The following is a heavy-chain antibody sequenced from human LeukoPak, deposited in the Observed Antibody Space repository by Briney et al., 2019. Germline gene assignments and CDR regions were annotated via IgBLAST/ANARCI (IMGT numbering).Heavy chain of an antibody. CDR1: GFTFSSLG. D-gene: IGHD3-10*01. Sequence: GGSLRLSCSASGFTFSSLGMHWVRQAPGKGLTWVSVIYSSGSTYYADSVKGRFAISRDDSKNTLHLQMNSLRAEDTAMYYCTRAHGRITRDAYLDYWGQGTLVTVSS. J-gene: IGHJ4*02. CDR2: IYSSGST. V-gene: IGHV3-53*01. CDR3: TRAHGRITRDAYLDY.